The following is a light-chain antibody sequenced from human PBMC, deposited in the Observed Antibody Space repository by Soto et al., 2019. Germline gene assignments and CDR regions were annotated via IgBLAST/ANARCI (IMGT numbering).Light chain of an antibody. CDR3: QQYVNPPLS. CDR1: QTIFFSSTNRNY. V-gene: IGKV4-1*01. CDR2: WAS. Sequence: DIVMTQSPDSLAVSLGERATLNCKSSQTIFFSSTNRNYLAWYQQKPGQPPKLLIYWASTRESGVPDRFSGSGSGTDFTLTISSLRPEDVAVYYCQQYVNPPLSFGGGTKVEI. J-gene: IGKJ4*01.